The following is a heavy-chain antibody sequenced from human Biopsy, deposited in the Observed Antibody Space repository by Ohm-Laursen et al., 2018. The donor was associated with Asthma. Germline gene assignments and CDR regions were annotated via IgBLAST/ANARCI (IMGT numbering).Heavy chain of an antibody. J-gene: IGHJ3*02. V-gene: IGHV3-30*01. CDR2: ISKDASTQ. CDR3: VRDGTDDAFDI. CDR1: GFSFSNFA. D-gene: IGHD1-1*01. Sequence: SLRLSCSATGFSFSNFAIHWVRQAPGKGLEWVGVISKDASTQGYADSVKGRFTMARDNSKNTLDLQMDSLREEDTAVYYCVRDGTDDAFDIWGQGTVVSVSS.